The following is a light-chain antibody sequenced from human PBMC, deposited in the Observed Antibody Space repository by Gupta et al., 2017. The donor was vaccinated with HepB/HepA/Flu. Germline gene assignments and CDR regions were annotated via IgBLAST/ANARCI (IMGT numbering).Light chain of an antibody. CDR2: YDD. Sequence: SVLTQSTSVSGTPGQGVTISCSSSSSNVGRNNVNWYQQLPGTAPKLLIYYDDERPSGVPDRISGSKSGTSASLAISGLQSEDEADYYCAAWDTSLNVVVFGGGTKLTVL. J-gene: IGLJ2*01. CDR3: AAWDTSLNVVV. V-gene: IGLV1-44*01. CDR1: SSNVGRNN.